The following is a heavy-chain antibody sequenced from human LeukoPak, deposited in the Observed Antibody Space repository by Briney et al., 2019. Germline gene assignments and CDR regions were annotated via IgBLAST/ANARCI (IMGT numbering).Heavy chain of an antibody. Sequence: GGSLRLSCAASGFTFSNVWMSWVRQAPGKGLEWVGRIKSKTDGGTTDYAAPVKGRFTISRDDSKNTLYLQMNSLKTEDTAVYYCTTVRDYAWGSYREYYFDYWGQGTLVTVSS. CDR3: TTVRDYAWGSYREYYFDY. CDR2: IKSKTDGGTT. CDR1: GFTFSNVW. V-gene: IGHV3-15*01. D-gene: IGHD3-16*02. J-gene: IGHJ4*02.